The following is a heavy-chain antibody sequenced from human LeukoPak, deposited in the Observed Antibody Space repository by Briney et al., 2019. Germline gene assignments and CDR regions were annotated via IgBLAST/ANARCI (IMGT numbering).Heavy chain of an antibody. V-gene: IGHV1-18*01. CDR3: ARACDRWFGELCSFDY. Sequence: EASVKVSCKASGYTSTSYGISWVRQAPGQGLEWTGWISAYNGNTNYAQKLQGRVTMATDTSTSTAYMELRSLRSDDTAVYYCARACDRWFGELCSFDYWGQGTLVTVSS. CDR1: GYTSTSYG. CDR2: ISAYNGNT. D-gene: IGHD3-10*01. J-gene: IGHJ4*02.